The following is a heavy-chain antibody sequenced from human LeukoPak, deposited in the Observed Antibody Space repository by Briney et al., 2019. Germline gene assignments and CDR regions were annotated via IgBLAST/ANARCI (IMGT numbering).Heavy chain of an antibody. CDR1: GYTFSSNFD. V-gene: IGHV1-8*03. CDR3: ARSPIVVVPAAAFYIDY. CDR2: MNPNSGNT. J-gene: IGHJ4*02. D-gene: IGHD2-2*01. Sequence: ASVKVSCRASGYTFSSNFDINWVRQASGQGLEWMGWMNPNSGNTGYAQKFQGRVTITRNTSISTAYMELSSLRSEDTAVYYCARSPIVVVPAAAFYIDYWGQGTLVTVSS.